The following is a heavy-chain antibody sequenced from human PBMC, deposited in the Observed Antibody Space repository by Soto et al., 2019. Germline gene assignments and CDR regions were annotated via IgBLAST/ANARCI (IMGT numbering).Heavy chain of an antibody. J-gene: IGHJ5*02. V-gene: IGHV1-2*02. Sequence: GASVKVSCKASGYIFSANYIHWVRQAPGQGLEWLGWINPHSGATNYAQKFLGRVTMSADTSASTAYMDLARLKSDDTAVHYCVRAHALGLSNWFDPWGRGTLVTVSS. CDR2: INPHSGAT. CDR1: GYIFSANY. CDR3: VRAHALGLSNWFDP.